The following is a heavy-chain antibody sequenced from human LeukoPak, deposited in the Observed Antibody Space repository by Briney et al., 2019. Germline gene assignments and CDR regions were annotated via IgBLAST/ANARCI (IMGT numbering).Heavy chain of an antibody. Sequence: SETLSLTCTVSGGSISSSSYYWGWIRQPPGKGLEWIGSIYYSGSTYYNPSLKSRVTISVDTSKNQFSLKLSSVTAADTAVYYCARSVGSGWYLDAFDIWGQGTMVTVSS. CDR2: IYYSGST. D-gene: IGHD6-19*01. CDR1: GGSISSSSYY. V-gene: IGHV4-39*01. J-gene: IGHJ3*02. CDR3: ARSVGSGWYLDAFDI.